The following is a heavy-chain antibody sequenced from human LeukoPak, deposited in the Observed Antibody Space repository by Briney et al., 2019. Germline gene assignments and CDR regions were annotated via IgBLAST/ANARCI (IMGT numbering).Heavy chain of an antibody. D-gene: IGHD2-21*01. V-gene: IGHV3-15*01. CDR1: GFSVSDNY. Sequence: GGSLRLSCVASGFSVSDNYMSWVRQAPGKGLEWVGRIKSKAYGGTIDYAAPVKGRYTISRDDSKNTLYLQMNSLKTEDTAVYYCTTDYGSSISSYYYYGMDVWGQGTTVTVSS. CDR3: TTDYGSSISSYYYYGMDV. J-gene: IGHJ6*02. CDR2: IKSKAYGGTI.